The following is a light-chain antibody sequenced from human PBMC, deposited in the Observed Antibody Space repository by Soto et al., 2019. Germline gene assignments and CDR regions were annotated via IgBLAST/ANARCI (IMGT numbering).Light chain of an antibody. J-gene: IGLJ2*01. CDR2: DVS. V-gene: IGLV2-14*01. Sequence: QSALTQPASVSGSPGQSITISCTGTSSDVGGYNYVSWYQQHPGKAPKLMIYDVSNRPSGVSNRFSGSKSGNTASLTISGRQAEDEADDYCSSYTRSSTLVFGGGTKLTVL. CDR1: SSDVGGYNY. CDR3: SSYTRSSTLV.